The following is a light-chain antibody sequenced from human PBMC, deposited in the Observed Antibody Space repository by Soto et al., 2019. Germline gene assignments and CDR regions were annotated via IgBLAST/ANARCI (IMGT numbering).Light chain of an antibody. CDR1: QSISDW. V-gene: IGKV1-5*03. CDR2: KAP. CDR3: QQYKSYRRT. Sequence: DIQITQSPSTLSASVGDRVTITCRASQSISDWLAWYQQKPGKAPKLLIYKAPTLESGVPPRFSGSGSGTEFTLTISSLQPDDFGTYYCQQYKSYRRTFGQGTKVDIK. J-gene: IGKJ1*01.